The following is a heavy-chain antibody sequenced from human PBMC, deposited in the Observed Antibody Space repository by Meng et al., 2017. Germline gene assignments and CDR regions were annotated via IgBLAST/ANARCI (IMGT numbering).Heavy chain of an antibody. D-gene: IGHD2-21*02. CDR3: AREIAAAYCGGDCYL. CDR1: GGTFSSYA. Sequence: QGRLVEVGAEVKKPGSSVKVSCKASGGTFSSYAISWVRQAPGQGLEWMGGIIPIFGTANYAQKFQGRVTITADESTSTAYMELSSLRSEDTAVYYCAREIAAAYCGGDCYLWGQGTLVTVSS. J-gene: IGHJ5*02. CDR2: IIPIFGTA. V-gene: IGHV1-69*01.